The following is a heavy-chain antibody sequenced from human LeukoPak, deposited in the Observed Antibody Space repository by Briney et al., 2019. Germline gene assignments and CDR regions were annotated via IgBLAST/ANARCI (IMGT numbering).Heavy chain of an antibody. CDR2: INHSGST. Sequence: PSETLSLTCAVYGGSFSGYYWSWIRQPPGKGLEWIGEINHSGSTNYNPSLKSRVTISGDTSKNQFSLKLSSVTAADTAVYYCARAGEVVVAAAYYFDYWGQGTLVTVSS. CDR1: GGSFSGYY. J-gene: IGHJ4*02. V-gene: IGHV4-34*01. CDR3: ARAGEVVVAAAYYFDY. D-gene: IGHD2-15*01.